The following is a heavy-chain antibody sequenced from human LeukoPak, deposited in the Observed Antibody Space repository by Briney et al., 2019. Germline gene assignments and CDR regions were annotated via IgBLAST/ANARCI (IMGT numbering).Heavy chain of an antibody. CDR3: ARASASPYYDILTGYRDYYYYYGMDV. D-gene: IGHD3-9*01. J-gene: IGHJ6*02. CDR2: INHSGST. CDR1: GGSFSGYY. Sequence: PETLSLTCAVYGGSFSGYYRSWIRQPPGKGLEWIGEINHSGSTNYNPSLKSRVTISVDTSKNQFSLKLSSVTAADTAVYYCARASASPYYDILTGYRDYYYYYGMDVWGQGTTVTVSS. V-gene: IGHV4-34*01.